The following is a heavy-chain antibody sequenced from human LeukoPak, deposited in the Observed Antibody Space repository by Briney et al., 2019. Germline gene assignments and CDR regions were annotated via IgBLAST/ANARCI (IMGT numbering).Heavy chain of an antibody. CDR1: GFTFSNYA. D-gene: IGHD2/OR15-2a*01. CDR2: IVGSGGIT. CDR3: VKGSTTSGYYFDS. V-gene: IGHV3-23*01. Sequence: PGGSLRLSCAAAGFTFSNYAMGWVRQAPGKGLEWVSAIVGSGGITYYADSVKGRFTISGDNSRNTVYLQMNSLRAEDTAVYFCVKGSTTSGYYFDSWGQGTLVTVSS. J-gene: IGHJ4*02.